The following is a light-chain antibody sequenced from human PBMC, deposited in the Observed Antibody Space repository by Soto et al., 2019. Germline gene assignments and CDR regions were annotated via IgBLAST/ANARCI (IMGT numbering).Light chain of an antibody. CDR2: AAS. V-gene: IGKV1-39*01. J-gene: IGKJ1*01. CDR3: QQSYSTPRT. CDR1: QSISGF. Sequence: DIQMTQSPSSLSATVGGRVTITCRASQSISGFFNWYQQKAGKAPELLIYAASSLQSGVPSRFSGSGSGTDFTLTISSLQPEDFATYYCQQSYSTPRTFGQGTKVDIK.